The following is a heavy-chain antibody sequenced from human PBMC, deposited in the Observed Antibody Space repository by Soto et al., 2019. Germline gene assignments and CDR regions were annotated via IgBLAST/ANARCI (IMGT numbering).Heavy chain of an antibody. D-gene: IGHD6-13*01. CDR3: AKDAIMVSSTFNYFDF. J-gene: IGHJ4*02. CDR1: GVISSSYA. V-gene: IGHV3-23*01. CDR2: ISGSGGYK. Sequence: EVQLLESGGGLVQPGGSLRLSCAASGVISSSYAMNWVRQAPGKGLEWVSGISGSGGYKSYADSVKGRFTVSRDNSKNPLYLKMTSLRAEDTAVYYCAKDAIMVSSTFNYFDFWGQGTLFTVSS.